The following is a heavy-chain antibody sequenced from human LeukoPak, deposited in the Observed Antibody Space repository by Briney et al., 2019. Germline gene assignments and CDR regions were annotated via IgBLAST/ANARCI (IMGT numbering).Heavy chain of an antibody. CDR1: GFTFSEYC. CDR2: IKGDGSKI. V-gene: IGHV3-7*01. Sequence: GGSLRLSCVDAGFTFSEYCTSWVRQAPGRGPEWVANIKGDGSKIYYVDSVKGRFTISRDNDKNSLYLQMNNLRVEDTAVYHCASDGHSFDFWGQGALVTVSS. CDR3: ASDGHSFDF. J-gene: IGHJ4*02.